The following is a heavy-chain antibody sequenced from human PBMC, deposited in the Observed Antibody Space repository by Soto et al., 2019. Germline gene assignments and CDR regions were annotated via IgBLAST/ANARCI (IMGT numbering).Heavy chain of an antibody. CDR1: GGSFTGYY. D-gene: IGHD3-3*01. Sequence: SETLSLTCAVYGGSFTGYYWSWIRQAPGKGLEWIGEIHHSGSTNYNPSLKSRVTLSVDTSKKQFSLRLTSVTAADTAVYYCASDRAQDDFWSGFLSDYWGQGALVTVSS. J-gene: IGHJ4*02. V-gene: IGHV4-34*01. CDR2: IHHSGST. CDR3: ASDRAQDDFWSGFLSDY.